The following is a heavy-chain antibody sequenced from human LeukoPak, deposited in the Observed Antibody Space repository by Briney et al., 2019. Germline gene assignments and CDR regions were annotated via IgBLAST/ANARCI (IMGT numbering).Heavy chain of an antibody. J-gene: IGHJ5*02. Sequence: SETLSLTCTVSVGSISSHYWSWIRQPPGRGLEGIGYIYYSGSTNYNPSLKSRVTISVDTSKHQFSLKLSSVTAADTAVYYCARDTADFWSGYDNWFDPWGQGTLVTVSS. V-gene: IGHV4-59*11. D-gene: IGHD3-3*01. CDR1: VGSISSHY. CDR2: IYYSGST. CDR3: ARDTADFWSGYDNWFDP.